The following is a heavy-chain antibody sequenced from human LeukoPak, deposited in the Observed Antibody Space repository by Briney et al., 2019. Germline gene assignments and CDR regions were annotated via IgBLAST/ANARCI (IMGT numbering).Heavy chain of an antibody. D-gene: IGHD6-13*01. CDR1: GGSISSYY. J-gene: IGHJ3*02. CDR3: ARVRYSSSWYEQYDAFDI. CDR2: IYYSGST. Sequence: PSETLSLTCTVSGGSISSYYWSWIRQPPGKGLEWIGYIYYSGSTNYNPSLKSRVTISVDTSKNQFSLKLSSVTAADTAVYYCARVRYSSSWYEQYDAFDIWGQGTMVTVSS. V-gene: IGHV4-59*01.